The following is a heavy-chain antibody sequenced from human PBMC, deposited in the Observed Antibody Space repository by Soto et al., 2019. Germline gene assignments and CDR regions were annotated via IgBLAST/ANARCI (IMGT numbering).Heavy chain of an antibody. D-gene: IGHD2-2*01. V-gene: IGHV4-31*03. J-gene: IGHJ6*02. CDR1: GGSISSGGYY. Sequence: SETLSLTCTVSGGSISSGGYYWSWIRQHPGKGLEWIGYIYYSGSTYYNPSLKSRVTISVDTSKNQFSLKLSSVTAADTAVYYCARGRCSSTSCYGYYYGMDVWGQGTTVTVSS. CDR3: ARGRCSSTSCYGYYYGMDV. CDR2: IYYSGST.